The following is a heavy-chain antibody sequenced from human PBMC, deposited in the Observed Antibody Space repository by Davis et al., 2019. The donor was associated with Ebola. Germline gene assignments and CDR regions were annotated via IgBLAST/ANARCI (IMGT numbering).Heavy chain of an antibody. V-gene: IGHV3-9*01. CDR3: AKDRSSAAYYFDD. Sequence: SLKISCATSGFTFYDYAMHWVRPAPGKGLEWVSGISWNSVTIGYADSVKGRFTISRDNAKKSLYLQMNSLRAEDTAFYYCAKDRSSAAYYFDDWGQGTLVTVSS. CDR1: GFTFYDYA. J-gene: IGHJ4*02. CDR2: ISWNSVTI. D-gene: IGHD6-13*01.